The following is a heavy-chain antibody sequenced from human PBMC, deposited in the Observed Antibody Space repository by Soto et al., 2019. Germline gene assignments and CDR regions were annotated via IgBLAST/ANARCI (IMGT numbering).Heavy chain of an antibody. CDR1: GGSFSGYY. J-gene: IGHJ4*02. CDR3: ARTRATPASQNFDY. D-gene: IGHD1-1*01. CDR2: INPTGGT. Sequence: SETLSLTCAVYGGSFSGYYWSWVRQSPGKGLEWIGEINPTGGTNYNPSLKSRVTISVDTSKDQFSLQLSSVTAADTAVYYCARTRATPASQNFDYWGQGTLVTVSS. V-gene: IGHV4-34*01.